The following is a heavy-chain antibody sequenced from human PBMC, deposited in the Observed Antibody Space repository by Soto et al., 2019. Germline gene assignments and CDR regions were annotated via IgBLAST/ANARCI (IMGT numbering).Heavy chain of an antibody. CDR1: GYAFTTYV. CDR3: ARGRYGDY. J-gene: IGHJ4*02. CDR2: ISAHNGNT. Sequence: QVHLVQSGAEVKKPGASVKVSCKGSGYAFTTYVITWVRQAPGQGLEWMGWISAHNGNTNYAQKLQGRVTVTRDTSTSTAYMELRSLRSDDTALYYSARGRYGDYWGQGALVTVSS. D-gene: IGHD1-1*01. V-gene: IGHV1-18*01.